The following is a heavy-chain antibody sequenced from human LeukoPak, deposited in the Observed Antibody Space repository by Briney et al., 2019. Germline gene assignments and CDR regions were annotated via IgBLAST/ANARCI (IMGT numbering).Heavy chain of an antibody. CDR1: GFTFSDYY. D-gene: IGHD3-3*01. J-gene: IGHJ4*02. Sequence: GGSLRLSCAASGFTFSDYYMSWIRQAPGKGLEWVSYISSSGSTIYYADSVKGRFTISRDNAKNSLYLQMNSLRAEDMTVYYCARVAGDFWSGYYFDYWGQGTLVTVSS. V-gene: IGHV3-11*01. CDR2: ISSSGSTI. CDR3: ARVAGDFWSGYYFDY.